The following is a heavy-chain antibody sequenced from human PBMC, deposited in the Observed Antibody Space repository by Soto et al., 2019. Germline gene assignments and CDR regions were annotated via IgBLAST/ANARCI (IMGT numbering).Heavy chain of an antibody. CDR3: ARVPGVVVSADDAFDI. J-gene: IGHJ3*02. CDR2: IYHSGSA. Sequence: QVQLQESGPGLVKPSGTLSLTCAVSGGSVSSNNWWSWVRQSPGKGLEWMGEIYHSGSAHYNPSLKSRATISLDKSKNLSSLRLTSVTAADTAVYYWARVPGVVVSADDAFDIWGPGTRVIVSS. D-gene: IGHD2-21*02. CDR1: GGSVSSNNW. V-gene: IGHV4-4*02.